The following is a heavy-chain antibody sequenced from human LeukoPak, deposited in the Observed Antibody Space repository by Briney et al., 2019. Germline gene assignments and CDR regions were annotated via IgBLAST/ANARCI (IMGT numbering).Heavy chain of an antibody. V-gene: IGHV3-53*01. D-gene: IGHD3-10*01. CDR2: IYSGGNT. CDR1: GFSVSSNY. J-gene: IGHJ6*02. CDR3: ASSINMVRGYGMDV. Sequence: GSLRLSCAASGFSVSSNYMSWVRQAPGKGLEWVSVIYSGGNTYYADSVKGRFTISRDNSKNTLYLQMNSLRAEDTAVYYCASSINMVRGYGMDVWGQGTTVTVSS.